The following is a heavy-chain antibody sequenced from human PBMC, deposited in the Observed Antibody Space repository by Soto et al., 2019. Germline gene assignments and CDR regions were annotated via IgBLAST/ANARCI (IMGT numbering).Heavy chain of an antibody. CDR2: IRGDGSTI. V-gene: IGHV3-11*01. Sequence: QVQVMESGGQLVKPGGSLRLSCAASGFDFSDFYMSWLRQSPGKGPEWLAYIRGDGSTIYYADSVAGRFTISRDNARSSLYLQMDSVRGEDTAIYYCARGRAPRFVPFHFHHWGQGTLVTVSS. CDR3: ARGRAPRFVPFHFHH. D-gene: IGHD2-2*01. CDR1: GFDFSDFY. J-gene: IGHJ1*01.